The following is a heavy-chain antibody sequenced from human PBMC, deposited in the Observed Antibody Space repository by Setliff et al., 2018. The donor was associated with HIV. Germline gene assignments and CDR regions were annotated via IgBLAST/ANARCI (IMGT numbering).Heavy chain of an antibody. V-gene: IGHV4-59*12. CDR3: TRDRGTRYGSGKDFDS. J-gene: IGHJ4*02. CDR2: IHSSGST. D-gene: IGHD3-10*01. CDR1: DDSISNYY. Sequence: PSETLSLNCIVSDDSISNYYWNWVRQPPGKGLEWIGYIHSSGSTIYNHTLKSRITISLDTSKNHFSLKLNSVTAADTAVYYCTRDRGTRYGSGKDFDSWGQGILVTVSS.